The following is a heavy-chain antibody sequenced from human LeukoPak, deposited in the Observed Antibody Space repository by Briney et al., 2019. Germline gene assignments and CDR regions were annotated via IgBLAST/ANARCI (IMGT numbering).Heavy chain of an antibody. CDR2: IYYSGST. CDR3: ARGPYDSSGYYPYCFDY. CDR1: GGSISSSSYY. J-gene: IGHJ4*02. D-gene: IGHD3-22*01. Sequence: SETLSLTCTVSGGSISSSSYYWGWIRQPPGKGLEWIGSIYYSGSTYYNPSLKSRVTISVDTSKNQFSLKLSSVTAADTAVYYCARGPYDSSGYYPYCFDYWGQGTLVTVSS. V-gene: IGHV4-39*07.